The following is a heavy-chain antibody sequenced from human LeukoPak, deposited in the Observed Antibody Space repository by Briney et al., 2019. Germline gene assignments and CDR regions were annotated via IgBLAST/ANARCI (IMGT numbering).Heavy chain of an antibody. CDR3: ARGASLGNRILTGRSFDY. V-gene: IGHV4-34*01. D-gene: IGHD3-9*01. J-gene: IGHJ4*02. CDR1: GGSFSGYY. Sequence: SSETLSLTCAVYGGSFSGYYWSWIRQPPGKGLEWIGEINHSGSTNYNPSLKSRVTISVDTSKNQFSLKLSSVTAADTAVYYCARGASLGNRILTGRSFDYWGQGTLVTVSS. CDR2: INHSGST.